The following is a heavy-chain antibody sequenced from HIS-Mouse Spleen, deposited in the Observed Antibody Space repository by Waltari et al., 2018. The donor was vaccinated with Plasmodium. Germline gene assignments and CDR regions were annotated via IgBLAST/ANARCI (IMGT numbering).Heavy chain of an antibody. CDR2: IKQDGSEK. J-gene: IGHJ2*01. Sequence: EVQLVESGGGLVQPGGSLRLSCAASGFPFSSYWMSWVRQPPGKGREWVAKIKQDGSEKYYVDSVKGRFTISRDNAKNSLYLQMNSLRAEDTAVYYCASSWYWYFDLWGRGTLVTVSS. V-gene: IGHV3-7*01. D-gene: IGHD6-13*01. CDR1: GFPFSSYW. CDR3: ASSWYWYFDL.